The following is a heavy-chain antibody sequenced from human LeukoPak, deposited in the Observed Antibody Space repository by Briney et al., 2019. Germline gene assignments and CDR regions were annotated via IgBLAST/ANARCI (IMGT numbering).Heavy chain of an antibody. Sequence: ASVKVSCKASGYTFTSYDINWVRQATGQGLEWMGWMNPNSGNTGYAQKFQGRVTITRNTSISTAYMELSSLRSEDTAVYYCARVLRFLEWSSPYYYYYMDVWGKGTTVTVSS. CDR3: ARVLRFLEWSSPYYYYYMDV. J-gene: IGHJ6*03. CDR2: MNPNSGNT. D-gene: IGHD3-3*01. V-gene: IGHV1-8*03. CDR1: GYTFTSYD.